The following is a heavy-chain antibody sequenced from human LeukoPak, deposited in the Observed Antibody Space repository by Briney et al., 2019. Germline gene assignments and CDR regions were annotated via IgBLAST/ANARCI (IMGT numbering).Heavy chain of an antibody. CDR2: ISSSSSYI. Sequence: GGSLRLSCATSGFTFSTFWMHWVRQAPGKGLEWVSSISSSSSYIYYADSVKGRFTISRDNAKNSLYLQMNSLRAEDTAVYYCARGSYVFYDSSGYGAFDIWGQGTMVTVSS. CDR3: ARGSYVFYDSSGYGAFDI. J-gene: IGHJ3*02. CDR1: GFTFSTFW. V-gene: IGHV3-21*01. D-gene: IGHD3-22*01.